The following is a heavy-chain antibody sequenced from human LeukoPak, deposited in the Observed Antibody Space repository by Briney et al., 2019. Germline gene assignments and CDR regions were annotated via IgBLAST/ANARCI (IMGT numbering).Heavy chain of an antibody. CDR3: AKGGIAVAGTFDFDY. CDR2: ISWNSGSI. CDR1: GFTFDDYA. Sequence: GGSLRLSCAASGFTFDDYAMHWVRHAPGKGLEWVSGISWNSGSIGYADSVKGRFTISRDNAKNSLYLQMNSLRAEDTALYYCAKGGIAVAGTFDFDYWGQGTLVTVSS. J-gene: IGHJ4*02. V-gene: IGHV3-9*01. D-gene: IGHD6-19*01.